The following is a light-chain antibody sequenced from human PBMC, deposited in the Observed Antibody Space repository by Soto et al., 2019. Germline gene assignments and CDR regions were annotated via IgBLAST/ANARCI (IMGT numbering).Light chain of an antibody. CDR1: QSVLYSPNNKNY. Sequence: DIVMTQSPDSLAVSLGERAAINCKSSQSVLYSPNNKNYLAWYQQKSGQPPKLLIYWASTRESGVPDRFSGSGSGTDFTLTISSLQAEDVAVYYCQQYYSTPGTFGQGTKVDIK. J-gene: IGKJ1*01. V-gene: IGKV4-1*01. CDR3: QQYYSTPGT. CDR2: WAS.